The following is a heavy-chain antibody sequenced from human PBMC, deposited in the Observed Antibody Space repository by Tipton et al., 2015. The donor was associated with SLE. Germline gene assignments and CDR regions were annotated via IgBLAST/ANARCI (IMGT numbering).Heavy chain of an antibody. CDR1: GGSISSSSYY. CDR2: IYYSGST. J-gene: IGHJ4*02. V-gene: IGHV4-39*01. CDR3: STYGSGSPFDY. Sequence: TLSLTCTVSGGSISSSSYYWGWIRQPPGKGLEWIGSIYYSGSTYYNPSLKSRVTISVDTSKNQFSLKLSSVTAADTAVYYCSTYGSGSPFDYWGQGTLVTVSS. D-gene: IGHD3-10*01.